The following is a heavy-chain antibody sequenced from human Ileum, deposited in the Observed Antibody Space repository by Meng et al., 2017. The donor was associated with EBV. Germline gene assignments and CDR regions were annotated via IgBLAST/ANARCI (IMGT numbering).Heavy chain of an antibody. V-gene: IGHV4-39*01. CDR1: GGSISSTTYY. CDR3: ASHYFYGSGAYRPFDS. Sequence: HLQGSGPGLVKPPETRSLTCTVSGGSISSTTYYWGWIRPPPGKGLDWIASIYYSGTSYYDPSLKSRVTISIDTSKNQFSLKLNSVTAADTALYFCASHYFYGSGAYRPFDSWGQGTLVTVSS. D-gene: IGHD3-10*01. J-gene: IGHJ5*01. CDR2: IYYSGTS.